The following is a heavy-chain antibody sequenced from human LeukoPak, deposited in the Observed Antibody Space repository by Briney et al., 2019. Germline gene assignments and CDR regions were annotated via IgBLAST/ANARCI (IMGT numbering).Heavy chain of an antibody. V-gene: IGHV3-30-3*01. CDR1: GFTFSSYA. CDR2: ISYDGSNK. D-gene: IGHD3-10*01. Sequence: GGSLRLSCAASGFTFSSYAMHWVRQAPGKGLEWVAVISYDGSNKYYADSVKGRFTISRDNSKNTLYLQMNSLRAEDTAVYYCARETYYYGSGSYLDYWGQGTLVTVSS. J-gene: IGHJ4*02. CDR3: ARETYYYGSGSYLDY.